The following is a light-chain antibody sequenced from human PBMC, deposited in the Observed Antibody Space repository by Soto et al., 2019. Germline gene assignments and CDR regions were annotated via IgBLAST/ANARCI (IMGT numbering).Light chain of an antibody. Sequence: DIQMTQSPSSLSASVGDRVTITCRASPGIRNALGWYQQKPGKAPKSLIYAASNLQSGVPSRFSVRGYLSEFTLTISSLLPEACANYYCLQHNGYLWTFGQGTKVEGK. CDR1: PGIRNA. V-gene: IGKV1-17*01. CDR2: AAS. CDR3: LQHNGYLWT. J-gene: IGKJ1*01.